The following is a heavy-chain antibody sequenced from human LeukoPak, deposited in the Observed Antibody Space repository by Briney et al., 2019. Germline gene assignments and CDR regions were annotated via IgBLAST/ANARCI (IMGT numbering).Heavy chain of an antibody. V-gene: IGHV4-38-2*02. CDR2: IRHSGTT. CDR1: GYSISSGYY. J-gene: IGHJ4*02. CDR3: ARDTYYYGSGSYGLDY. Sequence: PSETLSLTCTVSGYSISSGYYWGWIRQPPGKGLEWIGTIRHSGTTYYNPSLKSRVTISIDSSKNQFSLKLTSVTAADTAVYYCARDTYYYGSGSYGLDYWGQGTLVTVSS. D-gene: IGHD3-10*01.